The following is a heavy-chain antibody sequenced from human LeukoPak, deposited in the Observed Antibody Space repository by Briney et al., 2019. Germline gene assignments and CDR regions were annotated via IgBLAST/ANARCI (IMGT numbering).Heavy chain of an antibody. CDR1: GFTFSSYG. CDR2: ISYDGSNK. V-gene: IGHV3-30*18. D-gene: IGHD3-9*01. CDR3: AKGNFGDILTGYYPKYYYYGMDV. J-gene: IGHJ6*04. Sequence: GGSLRLSCAASGFTFSSYGMHWVRQAPGEGLEWVAVISYDGSNKYYADSVKGRFTISRDNSKNTLYLQMNSLRAEDTAVYYCAKGNFGDILTGYYPKYYYYGMDVWGKGTTVTVSS.